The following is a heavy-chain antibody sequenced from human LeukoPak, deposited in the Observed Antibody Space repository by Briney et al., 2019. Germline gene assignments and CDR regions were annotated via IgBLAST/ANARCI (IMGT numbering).Heavy chain of an antibody. CDR2: ITSTSNTI. V-gene: IGHV3-48*02. Sequence: PGGSLRLSCAASGFTFSSFAMSWVRQAPGKGLEWVSYITSTSNTIYYAGSVKGRFTISRDNAKNSLYLQMNSLRDEDTAVYFCARGASRAFDIWGQGTIVTVSS. J-gene: IGHJ3*02. CDR3: ARGASRAFDI. CDR1: GFTFSSFA.